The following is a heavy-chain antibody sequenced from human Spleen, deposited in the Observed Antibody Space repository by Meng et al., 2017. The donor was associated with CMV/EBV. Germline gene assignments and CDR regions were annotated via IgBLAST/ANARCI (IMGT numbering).Heavy chain of an antibody. CDR2: ISHRGST. CDR1: GGCVRSGASS. CDR3: AGAGRTFEY. J-gene: IGHJ4*02. D-gene: IGHD1-14*01. V-gene: IGHV4-31*03. Sequence: VNCSGSGGCVRSGASSWTWVRQHPGKGLEWIGYISHRGSTLYNPSLESRLTISVDTSMNQFSLTLTSVSAADTAVYYCAGAGRTFEYWGQGALVTVSS.